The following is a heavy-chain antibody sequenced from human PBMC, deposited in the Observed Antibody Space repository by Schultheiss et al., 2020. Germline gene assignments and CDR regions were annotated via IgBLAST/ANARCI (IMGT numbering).Heavy chain of an antibody. D-gene: IGHD3-10*01. J-gene: IGHJ6*03. Sequence: GGSLRLSCAASGFTFSSYAMSWVRQAPGKGLEWVSAISGSGGSTYYADSVKGRFTISRDNSKNTLYLQMNSLRAEDTAVYYCARDLPWFRELLNGPYMDVWGKGTTVTVSS. CDR2: ISGSGGST. CDR1: GFTFSSYA. V-gene: IGHV3-23*01. CDR3: ARDLPWFRELLNGPYMDV.